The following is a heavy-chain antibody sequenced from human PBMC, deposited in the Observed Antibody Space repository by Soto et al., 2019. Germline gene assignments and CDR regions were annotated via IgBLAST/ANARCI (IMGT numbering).Heavy chain of an antibody. D-gene: IGHD6-19*01. Sequence: SETLSLTCTVSGGSISSYYWSWIRQPPGKGLEWIGYIYDSGSTYYNPSLKSRVTISVDTSRNQFSLRLSSVTAADTAVYYCARHAAGSGWYYWFDPWGQGTLVTVSS. V-gene: IGHV4-59*08. CDR2: IYDSGST. CDR3: ARHAAGSGWYYWFDP. J-gene: IGHJ5*02. CDR1: GGSISSYY.